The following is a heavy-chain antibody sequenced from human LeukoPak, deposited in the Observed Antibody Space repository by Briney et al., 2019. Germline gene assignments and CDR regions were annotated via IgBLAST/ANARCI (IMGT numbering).Heavy chain of an antibody. CDR3: AKKKADHFLFYMDV. CDR1: GFTFSSYA. Sequence: AGGSLRLSCAASGFTFSSYAMSWVRQAPGKGLEWVSSISGSGGNTYYADSVKGRFTISRDNSKNTLYLQMNSLRAEDTAVYYCAKKKADHFLFYMDVWGKGTTVTVSS. CDR2: ISGSGGNT. J-gene: IGHJ6*03. V-gene: IGHV3-23*01. D-gene: IGHD3-3*02.